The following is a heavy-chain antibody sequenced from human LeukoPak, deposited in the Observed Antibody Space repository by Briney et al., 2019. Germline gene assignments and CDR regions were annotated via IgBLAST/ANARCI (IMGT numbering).Heavy chain of an antibody. J-gene: IGHJ5*01. CDR1: DGSISTYY. D-gene: IGHD3-3*01. CDR3: ARGRNLEWFDY. Sequence: SSETLSLTCTVSDGSISTYYWSWIRQPPGKGLEWIGYIYYSGSTNYNPSLKSRVTISVDTSKNQFSLKLNSVTAADTAVYYCARGRNLEWFDYWGQGTLVTVSS. CDR2: IYYSGST. V-gene: IGHV4-59*01.